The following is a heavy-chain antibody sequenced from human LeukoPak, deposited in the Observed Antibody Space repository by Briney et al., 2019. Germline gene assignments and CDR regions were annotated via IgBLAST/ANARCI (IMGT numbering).Heavy chain of an antibody. CDR1: GGSISSGNW. CDR2: IYRSGST. V-gene: IGHV4-4*02. CDR3: ARVDGGSYWTTFDY. J-gene: IGHJ4*02. D-gene: IGHD1-26*01. Sequence: SETLSLTCAVSGGSISSGNWWSWVRQPPGKGLEWIGEIYRSGSTNYNPSLKSRVTISVDTSKNQFSLKLSPVTAADTAVYYCARVDGGSYWTTFDYWGQGTLVTVSS.